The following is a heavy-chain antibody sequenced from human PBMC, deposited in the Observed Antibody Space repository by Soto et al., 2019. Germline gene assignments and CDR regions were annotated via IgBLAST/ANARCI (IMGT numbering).Heavy chain of an antibody. CDR1: GFTFGYYG. V-gene: IGHV3-49*04. D-gene: IGHD4-17*01. CDR2: IRSKRYGGTP. CDR3: NRASHDDYGIDF. J-gene: IGHJ4*02. Sequence: GGSLRLSCTASGFTFGYYGVNWVRQAPGKGLEWVGFIRSKRYGGTPDYAASVKGGFTISRDDSKNVAYLQMNSLNTEDTAMYYCNRASHDDYGIDFWGQGALVTVSS.